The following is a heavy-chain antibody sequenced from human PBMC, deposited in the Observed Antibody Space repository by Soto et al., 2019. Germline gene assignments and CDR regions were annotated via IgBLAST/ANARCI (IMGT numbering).Heavy chain of an antibody. J-gene: IGHJ6*03. V-gene: IGHV3-7*01. CDR3: ARDDFGSGHYYMDV. D-gene: IGHD3-3*01. CDR2: IKQDGSEK. CDR1: GFTFSNYW. Sequence: GGSLILSCAASGFTFSNYWMSWVRQAPGKGLEWVANIKQDGSEKYYVDSVKGRFTISRDNAKNSLYLQMNSLRAEDTAVYYCARDDFGSGHYYMDVWGKGTTVTVSS.